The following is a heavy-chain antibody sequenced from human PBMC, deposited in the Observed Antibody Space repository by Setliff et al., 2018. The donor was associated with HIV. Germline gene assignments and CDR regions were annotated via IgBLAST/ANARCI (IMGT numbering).Heavy chain of an antibody. CDR3: ASARIPTGGTSTSLDY. CDR2: IIPIFGTA. Sequence: SVKVSCKASGGTFSSYAISWVRQAPGQGLEWMGGIIPIFGTANYAQKFQGRVTITADESTSTAYMELSSLRPADTAVYYCASARIPTGGTSTSLDYWGQGALVTVS. D-gene: IGHD1-1*01. CDR1: GGTFSSYA. J-gene: IGHJ4*02. V-gene: IGHV1-69*13.